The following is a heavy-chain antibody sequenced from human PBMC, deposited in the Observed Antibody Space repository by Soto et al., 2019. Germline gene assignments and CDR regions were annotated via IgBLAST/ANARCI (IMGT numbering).Heavy chain of an antibody. CDR2: ISGSGGHT. CDR3: ATHRSNGRTDY. D-gene: IGHD2-8*01. V-gene: IGHV3-23*01. CDR1: GFTFSSYA. J-gene: IGHJ4*02. Sequence: EVQLLESGGALVQPGGSLRLSCAASGFTFSSYAMSWFRQAPGKGLELVSLISGSGGHTYYADSVKGRCTISRHISLNTLYLKKNSLNAEGTAVFYSATHRSNGRTDYWGQGTLVTVSS.